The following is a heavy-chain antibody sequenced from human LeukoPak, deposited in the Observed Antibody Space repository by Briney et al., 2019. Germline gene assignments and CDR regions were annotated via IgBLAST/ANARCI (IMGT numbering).Heavy chain of an antibody. V-gene: IGHV4-4*02. CDR1: GGSISSSNW. D-gene: IGHD6-19*01. CDR3: ARSSIAVAGNFDY. Sequence: PSGTLSLTCAVSGGSISSSNWWSWVRQPPGKGLEWIGEIYHTGSTNYNLSLKSRFTISVDKSKNQFSLKMSSVTAADTAVYYCARSSIAVAGNFDYWGQGTLVTVSS. CDR2: IYHTGST. J-gene: IGHJ4*02.